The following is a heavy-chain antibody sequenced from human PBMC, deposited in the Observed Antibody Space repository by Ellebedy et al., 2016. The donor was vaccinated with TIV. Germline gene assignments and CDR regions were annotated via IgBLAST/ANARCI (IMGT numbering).Heavy chain of an antibody. CDR1: SVSISSNNW. J-gene: IGHJ6*02. CDR2: IWHSGST. CDR3: AKENYGMDV. V-gene: IGHV4-4*02. Sequence: MPSETLSLTCAVSSVSISSNNWWSWVRQPPGKGLEWIGEIWHSGSTNYNPSLKSRVSMSVDKSKNQFSLNLNSVSAADTAVYYCAKENYGMDVWGQGTTVIVSS.